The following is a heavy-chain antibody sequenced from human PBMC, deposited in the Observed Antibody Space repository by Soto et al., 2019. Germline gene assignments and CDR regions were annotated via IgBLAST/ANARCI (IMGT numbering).Heavy chain of an antibody. CDR1: GGTFSSYA. J-gene: IGHJ6*02. D-gene: IGHD3-10*01. CDR3: ARGYYYGSGSPPRPYYYYYGMDV. CDR2: IIPIFGTA. V-gene: IGHV1-69*06. Sequence: ASVKVSCKASGGTFSSYAISWVRQAPGQGLEWMGGIIPIFGTANYAQKFQGRVTITADKSTSTAYMELSSLRSEDTAVYYCARGYYYGSGSPPRPYYYYYGMDVWGQGTTVTVSS.